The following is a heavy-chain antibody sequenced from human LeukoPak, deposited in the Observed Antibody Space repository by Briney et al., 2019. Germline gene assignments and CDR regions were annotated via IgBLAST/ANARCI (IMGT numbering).Heavy chain of an antibody. Sequence: ASVKDSCKVSGYTHIELSMHWVRPAPGKGRAWVGGFDPEDGETIYAQKFKGRVTMTEDTSTDTAYMELSSLRSEDTAVYYCHASGYHDYWGQGTLVTVSS. J-gene: IGHJ4*02. D-gene: IGHD3-22*01. CDR3: HASGYHDY. V-gene: IGHV1-24*01. CDR1: GYTHIELS. CDR2: FDPEDGET.